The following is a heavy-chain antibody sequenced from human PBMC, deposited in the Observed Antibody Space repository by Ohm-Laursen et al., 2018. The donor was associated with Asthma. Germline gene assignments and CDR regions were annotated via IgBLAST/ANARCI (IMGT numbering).Heavy chain of an antibody. J-gene: IGHJ4*02. CDR1: GFTFSDYA. CDR2: ITYDGNKK. CDR3: ARDVMEWYLPAFDF. V-gene: IGHV3-30*03. D-gene: IGHD3-3*01. Sequence: SLRLSCAASGFTFSDYAMHWVRQAPGKGLEWLAVITYDGNKKTYADSVKGRITISRDNSQNMLYLQMNSLRPEDTAVYYCARDVMEWYLPAFDFWGQGTLATVSS.